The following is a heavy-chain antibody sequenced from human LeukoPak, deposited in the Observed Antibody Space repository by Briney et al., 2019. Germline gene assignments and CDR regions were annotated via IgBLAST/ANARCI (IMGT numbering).Heavy chain of an antibody. V-gene: IGHV3-30*04. D-gene: IGHD3-16*01. Sequence: GRSLRLSCAASGFTFSSYAMHWVRQAPGKGLEWVAVISYDGSNKYYADSVKGRFTISRDNSKNTLYLQMNSLRAEDTAVYYCARDMIKYCYYYGMDVWGQGTTVTVSS. CDR1: GFTFSSYA. J-gene: IGHJ6*02. CDR2: ISYDGSNK. CDR3: ARDMIKYCYYYGMDV.